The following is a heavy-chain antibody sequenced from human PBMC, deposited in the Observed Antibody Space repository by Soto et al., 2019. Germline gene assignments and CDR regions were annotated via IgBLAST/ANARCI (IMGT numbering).Heavy chain of an antibody. CDR1: GGTFSSYA. V-gene: IGHV1-69*01. CDR2: IIPIFGTA. D-gene: IGHD6-19*01. CDR3: ARSEWLVPNYYYGMDV. J-gene: IGHJ6*02. Sequence: QVQLVQSGAEVKKPGSSVKVSCKASGGTFSSYAISWVRQAPGQGLEWTGGIIPIFGTANYAQKFQGRVTITADESTSTAYMELSSLRSEDTAVYYCARSEWLVPNYYYGMDVWGQGTTVTVSS.